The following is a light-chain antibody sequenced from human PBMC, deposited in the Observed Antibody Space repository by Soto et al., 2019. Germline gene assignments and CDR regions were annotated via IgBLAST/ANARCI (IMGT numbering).Light chain of an antibody. J-gene: IGKJ4*01. CDR1: QSLVYRDGNTY. V-gene: IGKV2-30*01. CDR3: MQGTHSLT. Sequence: DVVTTQSPLSLPVTLGQPASISCRSSQSLVYRDGNTYLSWFQQRPGQSPRRLIYKVSNRDSGVPDRFSGSGSGTDFTLKISRVEAEDVGVYYCMQGTHSLTFGGGTKVDIK. CDR2: KVS.